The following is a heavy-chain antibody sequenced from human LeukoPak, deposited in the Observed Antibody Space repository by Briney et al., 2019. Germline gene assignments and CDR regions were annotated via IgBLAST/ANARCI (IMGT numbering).Heavy chain of an antibody. CDR2: IYYSGST. CDR1: GGSISSYF. CDR3: ASARLGSGLEGAFDI. J-gene: IGHJ3*02. Sequence: SETLSLTCTVSGGSISSYFWSWIRRPPGKGLEWIGYIYYSGSTNYNPSLKSRVTISVDTSKNQFSLKLSSVTAADTAVYYCASARLGSGLEGAFDIWGQGTMVTVSS. V-gene: IGHV4-59*01. D-gene: IGHD6-25*01.